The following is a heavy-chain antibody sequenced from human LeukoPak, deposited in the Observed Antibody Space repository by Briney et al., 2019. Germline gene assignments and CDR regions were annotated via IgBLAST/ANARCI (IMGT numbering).Heavy chain of an antibody. Sequence: ASVKVSCKASGYTFTSYYMHWVRQAPGQGVEWMGWMNPNSGNPGSAQKFQGRVTMTRNTSISTAYMELNSRRSEDTAVYYCARSYGNFDYWGQGTLVTVSS. CDR3: ARSYGNFDY. CDR1: GYTFTSYY. V-gene: IGHV1-8*02. D-gene: IGHD5-18*01. CDR2: MNPNSGNP. J-gene: IGHJ4*02.